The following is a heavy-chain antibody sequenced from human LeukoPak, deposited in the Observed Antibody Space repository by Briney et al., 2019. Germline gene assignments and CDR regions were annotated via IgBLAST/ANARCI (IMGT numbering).Heavy chain of an antibody. CDR1: GYTFTSYA. Sequence: ASVKVSCKASGYTFTSYAMHWVRQAPGQRLEWMGWIHAGNGNTKYSQEFQGRVTITRDTSASTAYMELSSLRSEDTAVYYCARNLYSGYDGDYFDYWGQGTLVTVSS. V-gene: IGHV1-3*01. J-gene: IGHJ4*02. CDR2: IHAGNGNT. D-gene: IGHD5-12*01. CDR3: ARNLYSGYDGDYFDY.